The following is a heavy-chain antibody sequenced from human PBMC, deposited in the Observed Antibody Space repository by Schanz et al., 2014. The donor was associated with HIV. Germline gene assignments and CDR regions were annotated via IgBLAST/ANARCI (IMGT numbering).Heavy chain of an antibody. J-gene: IGHJ4*02. V-gene: IGHV3-30*03. Sequence: QVQLVESGGGMVQPGTSLRLSCAASGGTFSAHAFHWVRQAPGRGLEWVALISHDGSNKYYADSVKGRFTVSRDNSKNRVFLQMNSLSTEDEAVYHCARSQKGASCCSPLDFWGQGTPVTVTS. CDR2: ISHDGSNK. CDR1: GGTFSAHA. D-gene: IGHD2-21*01. CDR3: ARSQKGASCCSPLDF.